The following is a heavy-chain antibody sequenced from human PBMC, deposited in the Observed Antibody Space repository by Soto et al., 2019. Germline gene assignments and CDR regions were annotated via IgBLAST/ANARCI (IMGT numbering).Heavy chain of an antibody. CDR3: ARGPGLRYFDWLFYFDY. D-gene: IGHD3-9*01. V-gene: IGHV1-46*01. J-gene: IGHJ4*02. CDR2: INPSGGST. Sequence: ASVKVSCKASGYTFTSYYIHWVRQAPGQGLEWMGIINPSGGSTTYAQKFQGRVTMTRDTSTSTVYMELSSLRSEDTAVYYCARGPGLRYFDWLFYFDYWGQGTLVTVSS. CDR1: GYTFTSYY.